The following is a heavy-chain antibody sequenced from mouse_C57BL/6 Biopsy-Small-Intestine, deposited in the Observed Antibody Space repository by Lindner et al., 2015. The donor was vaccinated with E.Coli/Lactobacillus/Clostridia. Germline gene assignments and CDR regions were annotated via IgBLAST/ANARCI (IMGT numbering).Heavy chain of an antibody. CDR2: IWSDGNT. CDR1: GFSLSNYA. V-gene: IGHV2-4-1*01. CDR3: ARSYSYYSYAYYAMDY. Sequence: VQLQESGPGLVAPSQSLSITCTVSGFSLSNYAVHWVRQSPGKGLEWLGVIWSDGNTDYNAAFISRLSISKDNSKSQVFFKMNSLQVDDTAIYYCARSYSYYSYAYYAMDYWGQGTSVTVSS. J-gene: IGHJ4*01. D-gene: IGHD2-12*01.